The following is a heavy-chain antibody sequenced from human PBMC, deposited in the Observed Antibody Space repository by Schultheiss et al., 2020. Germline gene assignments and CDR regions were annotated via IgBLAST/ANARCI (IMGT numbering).Heavy chain of an antibody. CDR1: GGSFSGYS. D-gene: IGHD3-9*01. V-gene: IGHV4-31*11. CDR3: ARGADYDILTGYSQNNWFDP. CDR2: IYYSGST. Sequence: LRLSCAVSGGSFSGYSWTWIRQSPGKGLEWIGYIYYSGSTYYNPSLKSRVTISVDTSKNQFSLKLSSLTAADTAVYFCARGADYDILTGYSQNNWFDPWGQGTLVTVSS. J-gene: IGHJ5*02.